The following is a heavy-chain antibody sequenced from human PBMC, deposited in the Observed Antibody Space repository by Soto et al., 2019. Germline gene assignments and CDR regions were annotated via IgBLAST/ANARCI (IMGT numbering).Heavy chain of an antibody. J-gene: IGHJ4*02. CDR1: GFTFSSYG. CDR2: IWYDGSNK. CDR3: AREPGSSSGFDY. D-gene: IGHD6-6*01. V-gene: IGHV3-33*01. Sequence: QVQLVESGGGVVQPGRSLRLSCAASGFTFSSYGMHWVRQAPGKGLEWVAVIWYDGSNKYYADSVKGRFTISRDNSKNTLYLQMNSLRAEDTAVYYCAREPGSSSGFDYWGQGTLVTVSS.